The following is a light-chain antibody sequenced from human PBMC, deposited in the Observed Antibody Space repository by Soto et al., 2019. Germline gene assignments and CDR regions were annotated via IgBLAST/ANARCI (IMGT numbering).Light chain of an antibody. V-gene: IGKV3-20*01. CDR3: HQYASSPQT. CDR1: QSIASYS. J-gene: IGKJ1*01. CDR2: FAS. Sequence: EIVLTQSPDTLSLSPGERPTLSCRASQSIASYSLARYQQKPGQAPRLLIYFASNTATDIPDRFSGSGSGTDFTLTISRLEPEGFAVYFCHQYASSPQTFGRGTKVDIK.